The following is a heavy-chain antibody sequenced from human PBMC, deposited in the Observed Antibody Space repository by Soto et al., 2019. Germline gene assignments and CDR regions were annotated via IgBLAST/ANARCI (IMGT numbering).Heavy chain of an antibody. CDR2: IIPIFGTT. D-gene: IGHD6-13*01. CDR1: GGTFSSYA. Sequence: QVQLVQSGAEVKKPGSSMKVSCKASGGTFSSYAISWVRQAPGQGLEWMGRIIPIFGTTSYAQKFQGRVTITADEATSTAHMELSSLRSDDTAVYYCAREVGSTWYARLDPWGQGTLVTVPS. V-gene: IGHV1-69*15. CDR3: AREVGSTWYARLDP. J-gene: IGHJ5*02.